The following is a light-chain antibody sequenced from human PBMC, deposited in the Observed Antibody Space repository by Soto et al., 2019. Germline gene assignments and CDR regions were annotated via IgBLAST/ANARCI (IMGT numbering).Light chain of an antibody. CDR3: QQYDSPPLT. V-gene: IGKV1-33*01. J-gene: IGKJ4*01. Sequence: DIQLSQSPSSLSASVADRVTITRQASQDISNYLDWYQQKPGKAPKLLIYAASNLESGVPSRFSGSGSGTDFTLTISSLQPEDIATYYCQQYDSPPLTFGGGTKVDIK. CDR1: QDISNY. CDR2: AAS.